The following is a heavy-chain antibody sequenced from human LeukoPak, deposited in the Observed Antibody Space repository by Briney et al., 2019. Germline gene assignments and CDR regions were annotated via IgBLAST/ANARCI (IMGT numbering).Heavy chain of an antibody. D-gene: IGHD3-10*01. J-gene: IGHJ5*02. CDR1: GGSISSYY. Sequence: SETLSLTCTVSGGSISSYYWSWIRQPAGKGLEWIGRIYTSGSTNYNPSLKSRVTMSVDTSKNQFSLKLSSVTAADTAVYYRARVQKLLWFGESYNWFDPWGQGTLVTVSS. CDR2: IYTSGST. V-gene: IGHV4-4*07. CDR3: ARVQKLLWFGESYNWFDP.